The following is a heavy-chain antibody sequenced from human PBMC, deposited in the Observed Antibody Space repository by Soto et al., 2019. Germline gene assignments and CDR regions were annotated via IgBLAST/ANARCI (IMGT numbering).Heavy chain of an antibody. CDR3: ARLGYCSSTSCYSVYYYYGMDV. CDR2: IIPIFGTA. D-gene: IGHD2-2*01. V-gene: IGHV1-69*13. Sequence: ASVKVSCKASGGTFSSYAISWVRQAPGQGLEWMGGIIPIFGTANYAQKFQGRVTITADESTSTAYMELSSLRSEGTAVYCCARLGYCSSTSCYSVYYYYGMDVWGQGTTVTVSS. J-gene: IGHJ6*02. CDR1: GGTFSSYA.